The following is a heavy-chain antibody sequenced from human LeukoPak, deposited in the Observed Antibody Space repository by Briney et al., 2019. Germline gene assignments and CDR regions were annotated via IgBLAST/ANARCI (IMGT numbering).Heavy chain of an antibody. V-gene: IGHV3-48*02. D-gene: IGHD3-10*01. CDR3: ARDYGNHGECFDY. CDR1: GFTFSSYN. CDR2: ISSSTSTI. Sequence: GGSLRLSCAASGFTFSSYNMNWVRQAPGKGLEWISYISSSTSTIHYADSVKGRFTISRDNAKNSLYLQMNSLRDEDTAVYYCARDYGNHGECFDYWGQGILVTVYS. J-gene: IGHJ4*02.